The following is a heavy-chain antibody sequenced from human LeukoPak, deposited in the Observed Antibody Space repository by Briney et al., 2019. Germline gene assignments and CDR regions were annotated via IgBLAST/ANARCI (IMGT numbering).Heavy chain of an antibody. CDR1: GFSFRSHE. D-gene: IGHD3-9*01. V-gene: IGHV3-48*03. CDR3: ARGYFDWVLSSSYWYFDL. Sequence: PGGSLRLSCAASGFSFRSHEMNWVRQAPGKGLEWISYISSGGDYIYYADSVKGRFTISRDNAKNSLYLQMNSLRAEDTAVYYCARGYFDWVLSSSYWYFDLWGRGSLVTVSS. CDR2: ISSGGDYI. J-gene: IGHJ2*01.